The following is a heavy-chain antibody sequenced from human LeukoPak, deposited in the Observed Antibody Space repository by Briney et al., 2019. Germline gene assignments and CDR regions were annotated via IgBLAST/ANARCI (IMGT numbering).Heavy chain of an antibody. J-gene: IGHJ5*02. CDR3: CVYKAVTWFVP. V-gene: IGHV3-7*01. CDR2: INQDASET. CDR1: GINFSSYW. Sequence: AVSLRRSCAASGINFSSYWMIWLRHAPGKGLEWVANINQDASETQYADSVQGRFTIYRDNAKNSLYVQMKSLSVEDTAIYYCCVYKAVTWFVPWGQGTLVPVSS. D-gene: IGHD4-11*01.